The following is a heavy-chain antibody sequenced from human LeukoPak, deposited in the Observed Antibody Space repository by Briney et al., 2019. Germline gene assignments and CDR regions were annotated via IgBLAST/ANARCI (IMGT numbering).Heavy chain of an antibody. CDR3: ARDQITIFGVVIPFDP. CDR1: GGSISSGSYY. D-gene: IGHD3-3*01. CDR2: IYTSGST. Sequence: SGTLSLTCTVSGGSISSGSYYWSWIRQPAGKGLEWIGRIYTSGSTNYNPSLKSRVTISVDTSKNQFSLKLSSVTAADTAVYYCARDQITIFGVVIPFDPWGQGTLVTVSS. V-gene: IGHV4-61*02. J-gene: IGHJ5*02.